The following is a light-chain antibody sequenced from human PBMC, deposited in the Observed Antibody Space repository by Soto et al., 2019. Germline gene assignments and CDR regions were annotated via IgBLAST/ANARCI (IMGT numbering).Light chain of an antibody. CDR1: QSIGTY. Sequence: DIQMTQSPSSLSASVGDRVTITCRASQSIGTYVNWFQQKPGKAPKLLIYTASNLQSGVPSRFSGSGSGTDFTLTISSLQPQDFAPYYCQESYSVPFFSFGPGTKVDIK. J-gene: IGKJ3*01. CDR3: QESYSVPFFS. V-gene: IGKV1-39*01. CDR2: TAS.